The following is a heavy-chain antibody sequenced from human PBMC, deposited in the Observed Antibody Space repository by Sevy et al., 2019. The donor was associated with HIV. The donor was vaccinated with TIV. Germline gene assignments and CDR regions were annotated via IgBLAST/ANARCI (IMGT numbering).Heavy chain of an antibody. CDR2: IKQDGSEK. J-gene: IGHJ4*02. Sequence: GESLKISCAASGFTISTYWMTWVRQAPGKGLESVANIKQDGSEKYYVDSVKGRFTISRDNAKNSLYLQMNSLRAEDTAVYYCARERDFGVARGFDYWGQGTLVTVSS. V-gene: IGHV3-7*01. CDR1: GFTISTYW. CDR3: ARERDFGVARGFDY. D-gene: IGHD3-3*01.